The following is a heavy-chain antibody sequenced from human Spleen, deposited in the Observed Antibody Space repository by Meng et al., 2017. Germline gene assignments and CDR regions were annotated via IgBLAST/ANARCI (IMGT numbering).Heavy chain of an antibody. Sequence: EVQLVEAGGGLVMPGGSLRLCCAASGFAFSNYSMNWVRQTPGKGLAWVSSISSDSLYIFYADSVKGRFTISRDNAKNSLYLQMYSLSPEDTAVFYCARFETVGVATGDFWGQGTLVTVSS. CDR3: ARFETVGVATGDF. J-gene: IGHJ4*02. CDR1: GFAFSNYS. V-gene: IGHV3-21*01. D-gene: IGHD2-15*01. CDR2: ISSDSLYI.